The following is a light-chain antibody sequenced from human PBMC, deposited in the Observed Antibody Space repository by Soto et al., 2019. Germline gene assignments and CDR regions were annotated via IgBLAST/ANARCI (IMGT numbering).Light chain of an antibody. V-gene: IGKV3D-20*02. CDR2: DAS. CDR1: QSVSSSY. CDR3: QQRSNWPPIT. Sequence: EIVLTQSPGTLSLSPGERATLSCRASQSVSSSYVAWYQQKPGQAPRLLIYDASHRAAGIPARFSGSGFGTDFTLTISSLEPEDAAAYYCQQRSNWPPITFGQGTRLEIK. J-gene: IGKJ5*01.